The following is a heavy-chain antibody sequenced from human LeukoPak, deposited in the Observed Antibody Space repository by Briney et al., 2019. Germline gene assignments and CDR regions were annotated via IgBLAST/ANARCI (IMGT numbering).Heavy chain of an antibody. J-gene: IGHJ1*01. CDR2: IKQDGSEK. V-gene: IGHV3-7*01. D-gene: IGHD2-2*01. CDR3: ARTDGYCSSTSCQEYFQH. CDR1: GFTFNKYW. Sequence: GGSLRLSCAASGFTFNKYWMSWVRQAPGKGPEWVANIKQDGSEKDYVDSVKGRFTISRDNAKNSLYLQMNRLRAEDTAVYYCARTDGYCSSTSCQEYFQHWGQGTLVAVSS.